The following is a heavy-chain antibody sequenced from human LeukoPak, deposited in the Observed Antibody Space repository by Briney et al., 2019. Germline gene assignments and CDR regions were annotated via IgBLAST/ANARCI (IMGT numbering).Heavy chain of an antibody. J-gene: IGHJ4*02. D-gene: IGHD6-6*01. CDR1: GFTFDDYA. V-gene: IGHV3-43D*03. CDR3: AKDDSSSSWAGYFDY. Sequence: GGSLRLSCAASGFTFDDYAMHWVRQAPGKGLEWVSLISWDGVTHYADSVKGRFTISRDNSKNSLYLQMNSLRAEDTALYYCAKDDSSSSWAGYFDYWGQGTLVTVSS. CDR2: ISWDGVT.